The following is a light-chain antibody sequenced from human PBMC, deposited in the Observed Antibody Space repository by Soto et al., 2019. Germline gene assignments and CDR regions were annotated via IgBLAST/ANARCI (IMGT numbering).Light chain of an antibody. CDR3: QQYGRSPLT. J-gene: IGKJ4*01. CDR1: QIVTSRY. V-gene: IGKV3-20*01. Sequence: EVVLTQTPGTQSLSPGQRATLSCRASQIVTSRYLAWYQQKPGQAPRLLIYGASSRATGIPDRFSGSGSGTDFTLTISRLEPEDFAVYYCQQYGRSPLTFGGGTKVEIK. CDR2: GAS.